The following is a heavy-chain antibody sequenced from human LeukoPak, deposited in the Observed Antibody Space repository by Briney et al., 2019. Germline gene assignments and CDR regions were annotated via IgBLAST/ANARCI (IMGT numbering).Heavy chain of an antibody. Sequence: GGSLRLSCAASGFTFEDYAMHWVRQVPGKGLEWVSGFSWNSGGIGYADSVKGRFTISRDNAKNALYLEMNSLRAEDTALYYCARSTTIFGVVLDVWGKGTTVTVSS. J-gene: IGHJ6*04. CDR1: GFTFEDYA. CDR3: ARSTTIFGVVLDV. V-gene: IGHV3-9*01. CDR2: FSWNSGGI. D-gene: IGHD3-3*01.